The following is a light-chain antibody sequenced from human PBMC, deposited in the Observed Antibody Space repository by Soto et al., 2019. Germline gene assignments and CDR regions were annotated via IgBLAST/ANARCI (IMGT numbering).Light chain of an antibody. CDR1: QDIRTE. CDR2: ATS. V-gene: IGKV1-6*01. Sequence: AIQMTQSPSSLSASVGDRVTITCRASQDIRTELGWYQQKPGNAPKLLIYATSILQSGVPSRFSGIGSGTDFTLTISSLQPEDFATYYCLQDYSYPRTFGQGTKEDIK. J-gene: IGKJ1*01. CDR3: LQDYSYPRT.